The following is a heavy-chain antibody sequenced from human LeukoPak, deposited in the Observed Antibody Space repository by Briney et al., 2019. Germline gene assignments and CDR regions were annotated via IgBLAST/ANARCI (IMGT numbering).Heavy chain of an antibody. D-gene: IGHD7-27*01. CDR3: ARTNWGFGLGY. V-gene: IGHV4-61*02. CDR1: GGSISSGSYY. J-gene: IGHJ4*02. Sequence: SQTLSLTCTVSGGSISSGSYYWSWIRQPAGKGLEWIGRIYTSGSTNYNPSLKSRVTISVDTSKNQFSLKLSSVTAADTAVYYCARTNWGFGLGYWGQGTLVTVSS. CDR2: IYTSGST.